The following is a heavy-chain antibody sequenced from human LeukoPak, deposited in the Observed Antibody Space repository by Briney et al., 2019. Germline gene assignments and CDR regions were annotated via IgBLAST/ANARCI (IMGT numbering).Heavy chain of an antibody. J-gene: IGHJ6*02. V-gene: IGHV1-69*04. D-gene: IGHD3-3*01. CDR1: GGTFSSYA. CDR2: IIPIFGIA. Sequence: GASVKVSCKASGGTFSSYAISWVRQAPGQGLEWMGRIIPIFGIANYAQKFQGRVTITADKSTSTAYMELSSLRSEDTAVYYCARERDFWSGYRQTSYYYGMDVWGQGTTVTVSS. CDR3: ARERDFWSGYRQTSYYYGMDV.